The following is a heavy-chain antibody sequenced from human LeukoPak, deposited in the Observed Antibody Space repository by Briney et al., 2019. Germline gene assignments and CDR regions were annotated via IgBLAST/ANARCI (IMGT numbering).Heavy chain of an antibody. D-gene: IGHD2-2*01. CDR1: GYTFISYG. J-gene: IGHJ4*02. CDR2: NSTYNGNT. CDR3: ARARGSSSSQDYYVDY. V-gene: IGHV1-18*04. Sequence: ASVRVSCKASGYTFISYGISWVRQAPGQGLEWMGWNSTYNGNTKYAQKLQGRVTLTTDTSTRTVYMELRSLRSDDTAVYYCARARGSSSSQDYYVDYWGQGTLVTVSS.